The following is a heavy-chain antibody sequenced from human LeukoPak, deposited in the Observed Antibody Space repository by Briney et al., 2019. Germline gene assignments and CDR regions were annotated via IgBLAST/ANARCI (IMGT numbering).Heavy chain of an antibody. V-gene: IGHV3-53*01. CDR3: ARRAGGYSHPYDY. CDR1: GFTVSGNY. D-gene: IGHD4-23*01. J-gene: IGHJ4*02. Sequence: EGSLRLSCAVSGFTVSGNYMSWIRQAPGKGLEWVSLIYSDDTTLYADSVKGRFTISRDISKNTLYPQMSSLRAEDTAAYYCARRAGGYSHPYDYWGQGVLVTVSS. CDR2: IYSDDTT.